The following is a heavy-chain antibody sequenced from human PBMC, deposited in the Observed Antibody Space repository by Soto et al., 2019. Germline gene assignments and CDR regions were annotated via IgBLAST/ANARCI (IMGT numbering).Heavy chain of an antibody. CDR1: GYTFTGYY. D-gene: IGHD2-15*01. V-gene: IGHV1-2*04. Sequence: ASVKVSCKASGYTFTGYYMHWVRQAPGQGLEWMGWINPNSGGTNYAQKFQGWVSVTRDTSISTAYMELSRLRSDDTAVYYCARGRGYDPSGYCSGGSCYSGWFDPWGQGTLVTVSS. J-gene: IGHJ5*02. CDR2: INPNSGGT. CDR3: ARGRGYDPSGYCSGGSCYSGWFDP.